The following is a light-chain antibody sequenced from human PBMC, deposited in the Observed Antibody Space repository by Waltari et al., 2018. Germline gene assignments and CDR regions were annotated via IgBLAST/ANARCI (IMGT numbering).Light chain of an antibody. CDR2: SAS. J-gene: IGKJ4*01. CDR3: QQSYSAPLH. CDR1: QAISTY. V-gene: IGKV1-39*01. Sequence: DTLMTQSPSSLSASVGDTVTITCRATQAISTYVNWYKQTPGMAPRLLIFSASTLHRGVSSRFSGSGSGTDFTLTITDLQPDDFATYYCQQSYSAPLHFGGGTRVDI.